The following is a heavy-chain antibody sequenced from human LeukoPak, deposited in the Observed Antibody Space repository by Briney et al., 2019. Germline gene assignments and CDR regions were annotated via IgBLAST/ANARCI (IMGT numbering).Heavy chain of an antibody. D-gene: IGHD1-26*01. CDR2: IKQDGSEE. J-gene: IGHJ3*02. Sequence: GGSLRLSCAASRFQFSNYWMSWVRQAPGKGLEWVANIKQDGSEEYCVDSVKGRFTISRDNAENSLFLQMNSLTAEDTAVYYCARDPYSGSYGAFDIWGQGTMVTVS. V-gene: IGHV3-7*05. CDR1: RFQFSNYW. CDR3: ARDPYSGSYGAFDI.